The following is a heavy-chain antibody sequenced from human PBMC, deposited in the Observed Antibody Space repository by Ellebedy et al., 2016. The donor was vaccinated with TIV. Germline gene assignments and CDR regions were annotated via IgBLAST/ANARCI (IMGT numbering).Heavy chain of an antibody. J-gene: IGHJ4*02. V-gene: IGHV4-61*01. D-gene: IGHD5-24*01. CDR1: GGSVSSGSYY. CDR2: IYYSGST. Sequence: SETLSLTCTVSGGSVSSGSYYWSWIRQSPGTRLEWIGYIYYSGSTNYNPSLKNRVTMSVDMSKNQFSLNLRSVTAADTAVYYCARAEIQLFDYWGQGIPVTVSS. CDR3: ARAEIQLFDY.